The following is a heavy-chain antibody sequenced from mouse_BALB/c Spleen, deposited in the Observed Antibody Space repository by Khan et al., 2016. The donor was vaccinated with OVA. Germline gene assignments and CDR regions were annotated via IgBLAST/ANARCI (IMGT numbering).Heavy chain of an antibody. CDR3: ARRNYFGYTFAY. J-gene: IGHJ3*01. CDR2: IYPGSGDT. CDR1: GYTFTDYY. D-gene: IGHD1-2*01. V-gene: IGHV1-77*01. Sequence: VQLLESGAELARPGASVKLSCKASGYTFTDYYINWVKQRTGQGLEWIGEIYPGSGDTYYNEKFKGQVTLTADKSSTTAYLQVTSLTAEDSAVYFCARRNYFGYTFAYWGQGTLVTVSA.